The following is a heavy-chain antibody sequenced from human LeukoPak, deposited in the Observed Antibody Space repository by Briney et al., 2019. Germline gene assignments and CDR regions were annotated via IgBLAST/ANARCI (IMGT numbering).Heavy chain of an antibody. Sequence: GGSLRLSCVASGFTFSNYYMHWVRQAPGKGLEWVAIISDDGERKFYADSVRGRITISRDKSKNTLFLQMNSLRADDTAVYFCAKDLSGHWCVDYWGQGTLVTVSS. D-gene: IGHD4/OR15-4a*01. CDR3: AKDLSGHWCVDY. V-gene: IGHV3-30*18. CDR2: ISDDGERK. CDR1: GFTFSNYY. J-gene: IGHJ4*02.